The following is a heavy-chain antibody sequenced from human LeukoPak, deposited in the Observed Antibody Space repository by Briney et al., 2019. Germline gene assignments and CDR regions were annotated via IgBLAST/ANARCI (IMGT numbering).Heavy chain of an antibody. CDR2: ISSSSSYI. Sequence: PGGSLRLSCAASGFTFSSYWMSWVRQAPGEGLEWVSSISSSSSYIYYADSVKGRFTISRDNAKNSLYLQMNSLRAEDTAVYYCARVGSSRNVPDAFDIWGQGTMVTVSS. CDR1: GFTFSSYW. V-gene: IGHV3-21*01. D-gene: IGHD1-1*01. CDR3: ARVGSSRNVPDAFDI. J-gene: IGHJ3*02.